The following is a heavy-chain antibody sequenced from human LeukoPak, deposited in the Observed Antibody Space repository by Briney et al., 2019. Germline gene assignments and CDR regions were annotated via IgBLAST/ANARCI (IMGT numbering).Heavy chain of an antibody. CDR3: ARAPPNTTPPDY. CDR1: EFTFSSYS. V-gene: IGHV3-48*01. J-gene: IGHJ4*02. Sequence: GGSLRLSCAASEFTFSSYSMNWVRQAPGKGLEWVSYITNSGNSKSYADSVKGRFTISRDNTKNSLYLQMNGLRAEDTAVYYCARAPPNTTPPDYWGQGTLVTVSS. D-gene: IGHD1-26*01. CDR2: ITNSGNSK.